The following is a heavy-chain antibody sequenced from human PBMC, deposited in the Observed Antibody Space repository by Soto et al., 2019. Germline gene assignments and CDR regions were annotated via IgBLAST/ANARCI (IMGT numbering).Heavy chain of an antibody. CDR1: GFIFSSYG. V-gene: IGHV3-33*01. CDR2: IWYDGSNK. Sequence: GGSLRLSCAASGFIFSSYGMHWVRQAPGKGLEWVAVIWYDGSNKYYADSVKGRFTISRDNSNNTLYLQMNSLRAEDTAVYYCASSLTSATFDYWGQGTPVTVSS. J-gene: IGHJ4*02. CDR3: ASSLTSATFDY.